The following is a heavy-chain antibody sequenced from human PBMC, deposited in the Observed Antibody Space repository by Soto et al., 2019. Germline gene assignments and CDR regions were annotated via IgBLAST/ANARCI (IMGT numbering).Heavy chain of an antibody. CDR2: INPNSGDT. Sequence: AASVKVSCKASGYIFTGYYMHWVRQAPGQGLEWMGWINPNSGDTNYTQKFQGWVTMTRDTSISTAYMELSRLRSDDTAVYYCAASRISMAVVLYTEYYFDYWGQGTPVTVSS. J-gene: IGHJ4*02. CDR3: AASRISMAVVLYTEYYFDY. CDR1: GYIFTGYY. D-gene: IGHD6-19*01. V-gene: IGHV1-2*04.